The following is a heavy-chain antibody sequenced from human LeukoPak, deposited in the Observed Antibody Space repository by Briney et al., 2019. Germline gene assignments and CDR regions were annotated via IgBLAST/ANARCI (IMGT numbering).Heavy chain of an antibody. CDR1: GGSISSGGYS. D-gene: IGHD3-22*01. Sequence: SETLSLTCAVSGGSISSGGYSWSWIRQPPGKGLEWIGYIYHSGSTYYNPSLKSRVTISVDTSKNQFSLKLSSVTAADTAVYYCAREDYYDSSGYYLHWGQGTLVTVSS. V-gene: IGHV4-30-2*01. J-gene: IGHJ4*02. CDR3: AREDYYDSSGYYLH. CDR2: IYHSGST.